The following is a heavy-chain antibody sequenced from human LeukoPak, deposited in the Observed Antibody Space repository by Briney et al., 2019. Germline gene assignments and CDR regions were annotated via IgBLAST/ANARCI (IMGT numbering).Heavy chain of an antibody. CDR2: IKQDGSEK. V-gene: IGHV3-7*01. CDR1: GFTFSNYW. CDR3: ARARTSGDEALAGNY. J-gene: IGHJ4*02. Sequence: GGSLRLSCAASGFTFSNYWMIWVRQAPGQGLEWVANIKQDGSEKSYVDPVKGRFTISRDNAKNSLYLQMNSLRAEDTAVYYCARARTSGDEALAGNYWGQGTLVTVSS. D-gene: IGHD6-19*01.